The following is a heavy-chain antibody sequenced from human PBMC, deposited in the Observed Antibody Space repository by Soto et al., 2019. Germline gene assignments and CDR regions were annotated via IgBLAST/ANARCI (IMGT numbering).Heavy chain of an antibody. CDR3: AKEIVVVAEGFWDGMDV. Sequence: QVQLVESGGGVVQPGRSLRLSCAASGFTFSSYGMHWVRQAPGKGLEWVAVISYDGSNKYYADSVKGRFTISRDNSKNXXYLQMNSLRAEDTAVYYCAKEIVVVAEGFWDGMDVWGQGTTVTVSS. V-gene: IGHV3-30*18. D-gene: IGHD2-15*01. J-gene: IGHJ6*02. CDR2: ISYDGSNK. CDR1: GFTFSSYG.